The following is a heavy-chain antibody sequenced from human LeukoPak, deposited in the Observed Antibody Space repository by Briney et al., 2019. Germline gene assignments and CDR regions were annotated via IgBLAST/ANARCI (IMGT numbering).Heavy chain of an antibody. CDR3: AVVVVIARGWFDP. V-gene: IGHV1-69*05. CDR2: IIPIFGTA. D-gene: IGHD2-21*01. Sequence: SVKVSCKASGGTFSSYAISWVRQAPGQGLEWMGGIIPIFGTANYAQKFQGRVTITTDESTSTAYMELSSLRSEDTAVYYCAVVVVIARGWFDPWGQGTLVTVSS. CDR1: GGTFSSYA. J-gene: IGHJ5*02.